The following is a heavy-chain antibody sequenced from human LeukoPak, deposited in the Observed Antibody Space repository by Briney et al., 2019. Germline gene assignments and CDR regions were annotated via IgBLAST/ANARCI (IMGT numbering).Heavy chain of an antibody. D-gene: IGHD6-19*01. CDR1: GYTFTSYG. CDR2: ISAYNGNT. J-gene: IGHJ6*02. CDR3: ARERRSLDGWYSPSYYYYGMDV. V-gene: IGHV1-18*01. Sequence: GASVKVSCKASGYTFTSYGISWVRQAPGQGLEWMGWISAYNGNTNYAQKLQGRVTMTTDTSTSTAYMELRSLRSDDTAVYYCARERRSLDGWYSPSYYYYGMDVWGQGTTVTVSS.